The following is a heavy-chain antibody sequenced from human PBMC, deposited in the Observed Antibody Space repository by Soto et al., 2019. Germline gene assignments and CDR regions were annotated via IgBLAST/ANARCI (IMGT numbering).Heavy chain of an antibody. D-gene: IGHD5-18*01. CDR2: INAGNGNT. J-gene: IGHJ4*02. V-gene: IGHV1-3*01. Sequence: GASVKVSCKASGYTFTSYAMHWVRQAPGQRLEWMGWINAGNGNTKYLQNFQGRVTITRDTSASTAYMELSSLRSEDTAVYYCARGLNGYLHYFDYWGQGTPVTVSS. CDR3: ARGLNGYLHYFDY. CDR1: GYTFTSYA.